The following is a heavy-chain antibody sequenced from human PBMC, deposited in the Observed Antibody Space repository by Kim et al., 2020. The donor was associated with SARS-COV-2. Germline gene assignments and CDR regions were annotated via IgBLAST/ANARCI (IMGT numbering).Heavy chain of an antibody. J-gene: IGHJ4*02. CDR3: AKGVTNSGFDY. CDR2: ISWDGNRT. Sequence: GGSLRLSCVASGFTFSTSPMSWVRQAPGKGLEWVSCISWDGNRTYYADSVKGRVTVSSDNAKNTLSKTTLYLHMHSLSVEDTAVYYCAKGVTNSGFDYWGQGTQVTVSS. CDR1: GFTFSTSP. D-gene: IGHD1-26*01. V-gene: IGHV3-23*01.